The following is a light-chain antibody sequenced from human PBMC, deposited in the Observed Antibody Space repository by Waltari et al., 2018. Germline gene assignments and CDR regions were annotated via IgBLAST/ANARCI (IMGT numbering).Light chain of an antibody. CDR3: CSYAGNYIWV. CDR2: DVS. Sequence: HSALTQPRSVSGSPGQSVTISCTGTRSDVGGYNYVSWYQQHPGKAPRVIIYDVSERPSGVPHRFSGSKSGNTASLTISGLQAEDEADYYCCSYAGNYIWVFGRGTKLTVL. V-gene: IGLV2-11*01. CDR1: RSDVGGYNY. J-gene: IGLJ3*02.